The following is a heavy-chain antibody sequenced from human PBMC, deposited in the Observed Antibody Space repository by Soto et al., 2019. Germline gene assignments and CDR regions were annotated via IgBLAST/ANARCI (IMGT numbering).Heavy chain of an antibody. CDR3: AKDRGGDCPDNSCYFGADY. CDR1: GFTLSSYG. J-gene: IGHJ4*02. V-gene: IGHV3-30*18. D-gene: IGHD2-2*01. Sequence: PGGSLRLSCVGSGFTLSSYGMHWVRQAPGKGLECVAVISDTGSSHYYAASVEGRFTISRENSKNTLSLHMDRLRAEDTAVYYCAKDRGGDCPDNSCYFGADYWGQGTPVTVSS. CDR2: ISDTGSSH.